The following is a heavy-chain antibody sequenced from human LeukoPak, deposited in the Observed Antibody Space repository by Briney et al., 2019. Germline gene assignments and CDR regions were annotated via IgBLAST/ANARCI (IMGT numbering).Heavy chain of an antibody. V-gene: IGHV3-23*01. Sequence: GGSLRLSCVGSGFTFNTYGMTWVRQTPGKGLEWVSTISASGDSTHHADSVKGRFTISRDNSKNTLYLQMNSLRAEDTAVYYCAKGRRITMIVVGRTKSSAEYFQHWGQGTLVTVSS. CDR1: GFTFNTYG. D-gene: IGHD3-22*01. CDR3: AKGRRITMIVVGRTKSSAEYFQH. CDR2: ISASGDST. J-gene: IGHJ1*01.